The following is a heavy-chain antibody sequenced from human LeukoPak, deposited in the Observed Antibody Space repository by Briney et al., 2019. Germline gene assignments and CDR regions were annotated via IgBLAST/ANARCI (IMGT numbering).Heavy chain of an antibody. Sequence: ASVKVSCKDSGYTFTSYGIRWVRQAPGQGLEWMGWICAYNGNTNYAQKLQGRVTMTTDTSTSTAYMELRSLRSDDTAVYYCARVGTYTYGDYYFDYWGQGTLVTVSS. V-gene: IGHV1-18*01. D-gene: IGHD4-17*01. J-gene: IGHJ4*02. CDR1: GYTFTSYG. CDR2: ICAYNGNT. CDR3: ARVGTYTYGDYYFDY.